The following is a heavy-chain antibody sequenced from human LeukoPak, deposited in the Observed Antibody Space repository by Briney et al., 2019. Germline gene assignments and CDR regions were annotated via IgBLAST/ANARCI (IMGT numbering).Heavy chain of an antibody. CDR1: GFTFSSYG. V-gene: IGHV3-30*03. Sequence: PRGSLRLSCAASGFTFSSYGMHWVRQAPGKGLEWVAVISVDGSNKYYADSVKGRFTISRDNSKNTLYLQMNSLRAEDTAVYYCHLSSSYSDFDYWGQGTLVTVSA. CDR2: ISVDGSNK. J-gene: IGHJ4*02. D-gene: IGHD6-6*01. CDR3: HLSSSYSDFDY.